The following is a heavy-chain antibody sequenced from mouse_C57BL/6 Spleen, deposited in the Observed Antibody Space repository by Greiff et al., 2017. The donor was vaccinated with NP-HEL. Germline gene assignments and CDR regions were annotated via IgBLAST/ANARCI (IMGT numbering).Heavy chain of an antibody. Sequence: VQLQQSGPELVKPGASVKISCKASGYAFSSSWMNWVKQRPGKGLEWIGRIYPGDGDTNYNGKFKGKATLTADKSSSTAYMQLSSLTSEDSAVYFCATYDYEEDYAMDYWGQGTSVTVSS. V-gene: IGHV1-82*01. CDR1: GYAFSSSW. CDR3: ATYDYEEDYAMDY. CDR2: IYPGDGDT. J-gene: IGHJ4*01. D-gene: IGHD2-4*01.